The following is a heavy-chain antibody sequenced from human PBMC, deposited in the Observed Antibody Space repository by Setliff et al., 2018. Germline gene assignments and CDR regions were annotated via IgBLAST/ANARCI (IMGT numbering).Heavy chain of an antibody. V-gene: IGHV4-59*11. J-gene: IGHJ4*02. D-gene: IGHD3-10*01. CDR2: VFHTGST. CDR3: ARDVGGEGYFDS. CDR1: SGSIGSHY. Sequence: SETLSLTCSVSSGSIGSHYWNWMRQPPGKGLEWIGHVFHTGSTKYNPSLRSRVTISVDTSENYLSLRLTSVTAADTAVYYCARDVGGEGYFDSWGQGTLVTVSS.